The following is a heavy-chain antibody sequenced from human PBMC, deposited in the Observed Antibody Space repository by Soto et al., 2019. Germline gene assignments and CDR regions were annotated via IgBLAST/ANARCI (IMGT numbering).Heavy chain of an antibody. CDR3: ARAPSNMVADTPFPIAVAPYYFDY. V-gene: IGHV4-31*03. CDR1: GGSISSGGYY. CDR2: IYYSGST. J-gene: IGHJ4*02. D-gene: IGHD2-15*01. Sequence: PSETLSLTCTVSGGSISSGGYYWSWIRQHPGKGLEWIGYIYYSGSTYYNPSLKSRVTISVDTSKNQFSLKLSSVTAADTAVYNCARAPSNMVADTPFPIAVAPYYFDYWGQGNLGNVSS.